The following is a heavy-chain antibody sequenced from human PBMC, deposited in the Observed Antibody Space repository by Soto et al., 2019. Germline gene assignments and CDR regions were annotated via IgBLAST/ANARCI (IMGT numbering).Heavy chain of an antibody. Sequence: GGYLRLSCAASGFTFSSYWMYWVHQAPGKGLVWVSRTNSDGSDTSYADSVKGRFTISRDNAKNTLYLQMNSLRAEDTAVYYCARDRDWSLXDYWGQGTLVTVSS. V-gene: IGHV3-74*01. D-gene: IGHD3-9*01. CDR1: GFTFSSYW. CDR2: TNSDGSDT. J-gene: IGHJ4*02. CDR3: ARDRDWSLXDY.